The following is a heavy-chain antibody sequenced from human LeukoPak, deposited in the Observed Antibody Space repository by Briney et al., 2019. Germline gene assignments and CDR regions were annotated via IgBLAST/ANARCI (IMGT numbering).Heavy chain of an antibody. CDR3: ARTRGYSYGLGDWFDP. CDR2: IYYSGST. Sequence: SETLSLTCTVSGGSISSSSYYWGWIRQPPGKGLEWIGSIYYSGSTYYNPSLKSRVTISVDTSENQFSLKLSSVTAADTAVYYCARTRGYSYGLGDWFDPWGQGTLVTVSS. D-gene: IGHD5-18*01. CDR1: GGSISSSSYY. J-gene: IGHJ5*02. V-gene: IGHV4-39*01.